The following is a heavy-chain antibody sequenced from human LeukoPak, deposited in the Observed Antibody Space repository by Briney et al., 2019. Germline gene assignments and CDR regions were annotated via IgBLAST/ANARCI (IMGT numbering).Heavy chain of an antibody. V-gene: IGHV4-34*01. J-gene: IGHJ4*02. D-gene: IGHD1-1*01. Sequence: SETLSLTCAVYAGSFSGYCWDWIRQSPGKGLEWIGEINHSGSTNYNPSLKSRVTISVDTSKNQFSLKVSSVAAADTAVYYCARGRVGDLVHLLENWGQGTLVTVSS. CDR2: INHSGST. CDR1: AGSFSGYC. CDR3: ARGRVGDLVHLLEN.